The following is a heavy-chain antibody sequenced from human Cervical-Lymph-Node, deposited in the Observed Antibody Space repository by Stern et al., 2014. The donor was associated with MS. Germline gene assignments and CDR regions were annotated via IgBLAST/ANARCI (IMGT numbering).Heavy chain of an antibody. Sequence: EVTLEESGGGLVQPGGSLRLSCAASGFTFSSYCMHWVRQAPGTGLVWVSRLASDGSGGTDAESVKGRFTISRDNAKNTLYLQMNSLRAEDTAVYYCARAPYYYDTSGYSYSYFDLWGRGTLVTVSS. CDR1: GFTFSSYC. CDR3: ARAPYYYDTSGYSYSYFDL. D-gene: IGHD3-22*01. V-gene: IGHV3-74*01. CDR2: LASDGSGG. J-gene: IGHJ2*01.